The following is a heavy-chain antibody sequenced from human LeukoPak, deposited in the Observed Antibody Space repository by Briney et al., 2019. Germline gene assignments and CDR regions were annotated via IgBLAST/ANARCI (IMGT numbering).Heavy chain of an antibody. V-gene: IGHV4-30-4*01. J-gene: IGHJ6*02. D-gene: IGHD3-16*02. CDR3: ARSPRRAFGGVIVYGMDV. Sequence: PTETLSLTCTVSGGSISSGDYYWSWIRQPPGKGLEWIGYIYYSGSTYYNPSLKSRVTISVDTSKNQFSLKLSSVTAADTAVYYCARSPRRAFGGVIVYGMDVWGQGTTVTVFS. CDR2: IYYSGST. CDR1: GGSISSGDYY.